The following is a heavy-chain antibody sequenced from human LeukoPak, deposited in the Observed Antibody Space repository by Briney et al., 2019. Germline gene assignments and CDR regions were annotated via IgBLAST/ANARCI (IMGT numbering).Heavy chain of an antibody. Sequence: ASVKVSCKASGYTFTGYYMHWVRQAPGQGLEWMGRINPNSGGTNYAQKLQGRVTMTTDTSTSTAYMELRSLRSDDTAVYYCARDYDFWSGSPIPLGYWGQGTLVTVSS. CDR3: ARDYDFWSGSPIPLGY. J-gene: IGHJ4*02. CDR2: INPNSGGT. CDR1: GYTFTGYY. D-gene: IGHD3-3*01. V-gene: IGHV1-2*06.